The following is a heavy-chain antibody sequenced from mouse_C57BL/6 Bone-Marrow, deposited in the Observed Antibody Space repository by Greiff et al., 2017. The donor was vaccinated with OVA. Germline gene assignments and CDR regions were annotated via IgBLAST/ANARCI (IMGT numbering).Heavy chain of an antibody. CDR1: GFSFNTYA. Sequence: DVKLVESGGGLVQPKGSLKLSCAASGFSFNTYAMNWVRQAPGKGLEWVARIRSKSNNYATYYADSVKDRFTISRDDSESMLYLQMNNLKTEDTAMYYCVWRGFADWGQGTLVTVSA. V-gene: IGHV10-1*01. CDR3: VWRGFAD. J-gene: IGHJ3*01. CDR2: IRSKSNNYAT.